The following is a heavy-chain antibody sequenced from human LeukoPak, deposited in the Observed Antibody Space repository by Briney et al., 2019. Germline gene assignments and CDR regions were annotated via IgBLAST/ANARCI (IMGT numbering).Heavy chain of an antibody. D-gene: IGHD3-10*01. CDR3: ARAGMLLWFGELSSDWFDP. CDR1: GGSFSGYY. CDR2: INHSGST. Sequence: SETLSLTCAVYGGSFSGYYWSWIRQPPGKGLEWIGEINHSGSTNYNPSLKSRVTISVDTSKNQFSLKLSSVTAADTAVYYCARAGMLLWFGELSSDWFDPWGQGTLVTVSS. V-gene: IGHV4-34*01. J-gene: IGHJ5*02.